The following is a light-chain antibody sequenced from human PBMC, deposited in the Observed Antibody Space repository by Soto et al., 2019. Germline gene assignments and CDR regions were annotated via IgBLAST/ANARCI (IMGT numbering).Light chain of an antibody. Sequence: SALTQPPSASGSPGQSVTISCTGTSSDVGAYKYVSWYQQYPGKAPKLMIYEVSKRPSGVPDRFSGSKSGNTASLTVSGLQAEDEADYYCTSYVGSNIWVFGGGTQLTVL. CDR1: SSDVGAYKY. CDR3: TSYVGSNIWV. CDR2: EVS. V-gene: IGLV2-8*01. J-gene: IGLJ3*02.